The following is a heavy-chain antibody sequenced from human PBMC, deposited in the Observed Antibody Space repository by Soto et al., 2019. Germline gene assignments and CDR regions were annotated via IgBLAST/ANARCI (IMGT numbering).Heavy chain of an antibody. CDR3: ARSDRYDILTGYLNDAFDI. D-gene: IGHD3-9*01. Sequence: GWSLRLSCAASGFTFSSYAVSWARQTPGKGLEWVSTISASGAYTYYADSVKGRFTISRDNSKNTLYLQMRSLRAGDTATYYCARSDRYDILTGYLNDAFDIWGQGTMVTVSS. J-gene: IGHJ3*02. CDR2: ISASGAYT. CDR1: GFTFSSYA. V-gene: IGHV3-23*01.